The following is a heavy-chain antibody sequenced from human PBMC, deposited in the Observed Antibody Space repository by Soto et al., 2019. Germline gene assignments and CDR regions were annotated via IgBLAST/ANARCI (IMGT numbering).Heavy chain of an antibody. CDR3: ARALGISYYYYGMDV. Sequence: ASVKVSCKASGYTFTSYGISWVRQAPGQGLEWMGWISAYNGNTNYAQKLQGRVTMTTDTSTSTAYIELRSLRSDDTAVYYCARALGISYYYYGMDVWGQGTTVTVSS. V-gene: IGHV1-18*01. J-gene: IGHJ6*02. D-gene: IGHD1-20*01. CDR1: GYTFTSYG. CDR2: ISAYNGNT.